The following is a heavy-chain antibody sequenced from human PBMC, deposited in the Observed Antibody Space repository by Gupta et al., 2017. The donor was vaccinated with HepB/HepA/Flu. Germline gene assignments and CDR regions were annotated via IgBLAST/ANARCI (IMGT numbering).Heavy chain of an antibody. Sequence: AQLVESGGGLVQPGGSLRLSCEASGFALSDFWMTWVRQAPGKGPEWVANIRKDGSKSYYIDSVKGRFTISRDNAKNSLFLQMNSLRVEDTAVYYCATGNFWLRDYWGQGTLVTVSS. CDR2: IRKDGSKS. V-gene: IGHV3-7*01. J-gene: IGHJ4*02. CDR1: GFALSDFW. D-gene: IGHD3-9*01. CDR3: ATGNFWLRDY.